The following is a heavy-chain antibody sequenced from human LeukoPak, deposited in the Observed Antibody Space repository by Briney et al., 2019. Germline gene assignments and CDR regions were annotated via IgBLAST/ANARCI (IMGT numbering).Heavy chain of an antibody. J-gene: IGHJ6*02. CDR3: ARQGSGLADGAYYYGMDV. Sequence: SDTLSLTCTVSGGSISSYYWSWIRQPPGKGLEWIGYIYYSGSTNYNPSLRSRVTISVDTSKNQFSLKLSSVTAADTAVYYCARQGSGLADGAYYYGMDVWGQGTTVTVSS. CDR2: IYYSGST. CDR1: GGSISSYY. V-gene: IGHV4-59*08. D-gene: IGHD3-22*01.